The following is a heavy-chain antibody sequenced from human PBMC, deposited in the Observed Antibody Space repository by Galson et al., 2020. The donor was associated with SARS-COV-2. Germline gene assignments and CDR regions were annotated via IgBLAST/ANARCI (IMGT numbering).Heavy chain of an antibody. CDR3: ARGPVAGTGD. D-gene: IGHD6-19*01. CDR1: GSSISSGTYY. Sequence: SETLSLTCTVSGSSISSGTYYWICLRQPAGQGLESIVRIYTSGTTSYNPSLKSRVTISVDTSKNQFSLSLSSVTAADTAVYYCARGPVAGTGDWGQGTLVTVSS. V-gene: IGHV4-61*02. CDR2: IYTSGTT. J-gene: IGHJ4*02.